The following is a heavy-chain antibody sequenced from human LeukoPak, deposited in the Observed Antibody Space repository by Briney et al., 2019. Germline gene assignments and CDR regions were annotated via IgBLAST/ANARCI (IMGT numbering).Heavy chain of an antibody. CDR3: ARGWQINSSGGFVDP. D-gene: IGHD6-6*01. CDR2: INPSSGAT. CDR1: GHSFTDYY. J-gene: IGHJ5*02. V-gene: IGHV1-2*02. Sequence: ASLKVSCQASGHSFTDYYIHWIRQAPGQGLEWMGWINPSSGATIYAQKFQGRVTMTRDIFSATAYMEINSLVSDDTAVYYCARGWQINSSGGFVDPWGQGTLVTVSS.